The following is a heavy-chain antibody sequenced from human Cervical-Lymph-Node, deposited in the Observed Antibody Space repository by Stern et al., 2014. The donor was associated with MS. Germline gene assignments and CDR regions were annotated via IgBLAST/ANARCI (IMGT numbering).Heavy chain of an antibody. Sequence: QVQLVQSGAEVKKPGAPLKLSCNTSGYIFTGYHIHWVRQAPGQGIDLMALINHNTGGQKYAKKFQGRVTMSWDTSISTAYVELSSLTSDDTAVYYCARDQRGITIFGVVTDYYYLGMDVWGQGTTVTVSS. J-gene: IGHJ6*02. CDR2: INHNTGGQ. V-gene: IGHV1-2*06. CDR3: ARDQRGITIFGVVTDYYYLGMDV. D-gene: IGHD3-3*01. CDR1: GYIFTGYH.